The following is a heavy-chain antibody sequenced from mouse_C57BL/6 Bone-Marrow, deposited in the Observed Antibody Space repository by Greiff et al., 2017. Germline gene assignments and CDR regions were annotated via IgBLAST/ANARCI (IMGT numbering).Heavy chain of an antibody. V-gene: IGHV1-59*01. D-gene: IGHD1-1*01. CDR3: AREGVITRQGGFAY. CDR1: GYTFTSYW. Sequence: VQLQQPGAELVRPGTSVKLSCKASGYTFTSYWMHWVKQRPGQGLEWIGVIDPSDSYTNYNQKFKGKATLTVDTSSSTAYMQRSSLTSEDSAVYYCAREGVITRQGGFAYWGQGTLVTVSA. J-gene: IGHJ3*01. CDR2: IDPSDSYT.